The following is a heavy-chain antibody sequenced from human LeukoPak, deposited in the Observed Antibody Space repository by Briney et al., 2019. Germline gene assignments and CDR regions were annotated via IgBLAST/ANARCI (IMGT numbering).Heavy chain of an antibody. Sequence: GESLKTSCKGSGYTFTNYWIGWVRQMPGKGLEWLGIIYPGDSDTRYSPSFQGQVIMSVDKSISTAYLQLNSLKASDTAKYYCARHERGPAAINWFDPWGQGTLVTVSS. V-gene: IGHV5-51*01. CDR1: GYTFTNYW. J-gene: IGHJ5*02. D-gene: IGHD2-2*01. CDR2: IYPGDSDT. CDR3: ARHERGPAAINWFDP.